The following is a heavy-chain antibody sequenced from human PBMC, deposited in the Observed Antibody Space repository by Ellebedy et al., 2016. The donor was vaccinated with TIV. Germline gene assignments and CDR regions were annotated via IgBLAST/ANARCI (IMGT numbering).Heavy chain of an antibody. CDR3: ARLPESGDNQVLYYMDV. V-gene: IGHV1-69*10. Sequence: AASVKVSCKASGGSFSNYGISWVRQAPGQGLEWLGGIIPLLDIANYAQRFQGRVTITADTSTSTAYMELSSLRSEDTAVYYCARLPESGDNQVLYYMDVWGKGTMVTVSS. D-gene: IGHD5-18*01. J-gene: IGHJ6*03. CDR1: GGSFSNYG. CDR2: IIPLLDIA.